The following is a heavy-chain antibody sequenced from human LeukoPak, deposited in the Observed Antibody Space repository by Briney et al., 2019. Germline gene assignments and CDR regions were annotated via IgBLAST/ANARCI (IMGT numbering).Heavy chain of an antibody. D-gene: IGHD1-1*01. Sequence: GGSLRLSCAASGFILSSYGMSWVRQAPGKGLEWVSTISGSGGSTYYPDSVKGRFTISRDNSKNTLYLQMNSLRAEDTAVYYCAKDLSNWNDVTTPDYWGQGTLVTVSS. V-gene: IGHV3-23*01. CDR3: AKDLSNWNDVTTPDY. CDR2: ISGSGGST. CDR1: GFILSSYG. J-gene: IGHJ4*02.